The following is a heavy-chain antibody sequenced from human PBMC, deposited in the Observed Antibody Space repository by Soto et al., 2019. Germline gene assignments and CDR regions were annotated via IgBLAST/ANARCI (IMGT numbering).Heavy chain of an antibody. CDR3: ASVRRGYRGGPPGSAFDI. CDR2: INHSGST. Sequence: QVQLQQWGAGLLKPSETLSLTCAVYGGSFSGYYWSWIRQPPGKGLEWIGEINHSGSTNYNPSLKSRVTISVDTSKNQFSLKLSSVTAADTAVYYCASVRRGYRGGPPGSAFDIWGQGTMVTVSS. J-gene: IGHJ3*02. V-gene: IGHV4-34*01. D-gene: IGHD1-26*01. CDR1: GGSFSGYY.